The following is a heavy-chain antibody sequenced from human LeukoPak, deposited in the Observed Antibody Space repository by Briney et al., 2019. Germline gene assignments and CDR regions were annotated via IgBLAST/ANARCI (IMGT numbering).Heavy chain of an antibody. CDR2: IIPILGIA. J-gene: IGHJ4*02. CDR1: GGTFSSYA. D-gene: IGHD3-22*01. Sequence: SVKVSCKASGGTFSSYAISWVRQAPGQGLEWMGRIIPILGIANYAQKFQGRVTITADKSTSTAYMELSRLRSEDTAVYYCTVREISKCAYYYESSGYYHYGEYDYWGQGTLVTVSS. V-gene: IGHV1-69*04. CDR3: TVREISKCAYYYESSGYYHYGEYDY.